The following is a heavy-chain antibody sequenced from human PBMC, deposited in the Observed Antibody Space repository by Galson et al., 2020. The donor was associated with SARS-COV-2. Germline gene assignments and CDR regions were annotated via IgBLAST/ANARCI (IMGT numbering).Heavy chain of an antibody. J-gene: IGHJ6*04. CDR2: IYYSGST. CDR3: ARSDCSAVYFFIAV. V-gene: IGHV4-31*03. Sequence: SETLSLTCTFSGDSISSGGYFWSWIRQHPGRGLEWIGYIYYSGSTSYNPSLKSRVTISIDTSKNQFSLELRSVTAADTAVYYCARSDCSAVYFFIAVWGKGTTVIVSS. CDR1: GDSISSGGYF. D-gene: IGHD2-21*02.